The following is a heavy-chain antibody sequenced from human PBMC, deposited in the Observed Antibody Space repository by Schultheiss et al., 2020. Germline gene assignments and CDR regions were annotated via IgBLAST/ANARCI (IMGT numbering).Heavy chain of an antibody. J-gene: IGHJ4*02. D-gene: IGHD6-13*01. CDR2: IKQDGSEK. V-gene: IGHV3-7*01. CDR1: GFTFSSYW. CDR3: ARAAEPYYFDY. Sequence: GESLKISCAASGFTFSSYWMSWVRQAPGKGLEWVANIKQDGSEKYYVDSVKGRFTISRDNAKNSLYLQMNSLRAEDTAVYYCARAAEPYYFDYWGQGTLVTVSS.